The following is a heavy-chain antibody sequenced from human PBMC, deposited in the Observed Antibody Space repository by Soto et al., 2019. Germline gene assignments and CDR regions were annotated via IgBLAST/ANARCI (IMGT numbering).Heavy chain of an antibody. CDR1: GYTFANYG. CDR2: VSSDNVNT. CDR3: ATPTPRRGSMIATTNFDF. J-gene: IGHJ4*02. V-gene: IGHV1-18*04. D-gene: IGHD1-26*01. Sequence: ASVKVSCKASGYTFANYGISWVRQAPGQGLDWVGWVSSDNVNTNYAQKFQGRVTMTTDKSTSTGYMELRSLTSDDTSLYYCATPTPRRGSMIATTNFDFWGQGPPVTVS.